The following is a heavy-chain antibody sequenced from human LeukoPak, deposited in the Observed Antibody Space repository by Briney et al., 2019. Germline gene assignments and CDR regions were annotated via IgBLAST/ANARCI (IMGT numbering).Heavy chain of an antibody. CDR2: IIPILGIA. CDR1: GGTFSSYA. D-gene: IGHD3-22*01. Sequence: SVKVSCKASGGTFSSYAISWVRQAPGQGLEWMGRIIPILGIANYAQKFQGRVTITADKSTSTAYMELSSLRSEDTAVYYCAENKGGHDSSGYRYYGMDVWGQGTTVTVSS. V-gene: IGHV1-69*04. CDR3: AENKGGHDSSGYRYYGMDV. J-gene: IGHJ6*02.